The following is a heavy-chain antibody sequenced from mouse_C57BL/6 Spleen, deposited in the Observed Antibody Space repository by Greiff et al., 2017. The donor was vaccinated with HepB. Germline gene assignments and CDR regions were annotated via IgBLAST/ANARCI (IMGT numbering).Heavy chain of an antibody. V-gene: IGHV1-22*01. Sequence: VQLKESGPELVKPGASVKMSCKASGYTFTDYNMHWVKQSHGKSLEWIGYINPNNGGTSYNQKFKGKATLTVNKSSSTAYMELRSLTSEDSAVYYCAREGDYDYDEGFAYWGQGTLVTVSA. CDR3: AREGDYDYDEGFAY. CDR2: INPNNGGT. CDR1: GYTFTDYN. D-gene: IGHD2-4*01. J-gene: IGHJ3*01.